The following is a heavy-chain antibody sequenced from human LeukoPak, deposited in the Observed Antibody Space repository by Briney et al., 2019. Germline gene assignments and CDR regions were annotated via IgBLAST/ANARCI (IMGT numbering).Heavy chain of an antibody. CDR3: ARELTIFGVGYNWFDP. J-gene: IGHJ5*02. Sequence: PGGSLRLSCAASGFTFSSYAMNWVRQAPGKGLEWVSSISSSSSYIYYADSVKGRFTISRDNAKNSLYLQMNSLRAEDTAVYYCARELTIFGVGYNWFDPWGQGTLVTVSS. CDR2: ISSSSSYI. D-gene: IGHD3-3*01. V-gene: IGHV3-21*01. CDR1: GFTFSSYA.